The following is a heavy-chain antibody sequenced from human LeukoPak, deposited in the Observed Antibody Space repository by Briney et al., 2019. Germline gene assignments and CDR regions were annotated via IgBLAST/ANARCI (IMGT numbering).Heavy chain of an antibody. CDR2: ISPSGDIT. V-gene: IGHV3-23*01. Sequence: GGSLRLSCAAYGFTFSDHGMDWVRQAPGKGLEWVSGISPSGDITYYADSVKGRFTISRDNSKNTLYLEVIRLTPEDSAVYYCAKDDAWLRFGEWSQGTLVTVSS. CDR1: GFTFSDHG. J-gene: IGHJ4*02. D-gene: IGHD5-12*01. CDR3: AKDDAWLRFGE.